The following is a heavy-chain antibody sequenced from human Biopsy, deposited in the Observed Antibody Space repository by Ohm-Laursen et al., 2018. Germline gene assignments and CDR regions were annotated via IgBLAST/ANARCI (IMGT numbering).Heavy chain of an antibody. CDR3: ASVVLGPTNDAFDL. Sequence: GTLSLTCNVSGGDINNYYWSWIRQPAGKGLKWIGRIYPGGSTNYNPSLKSRVTMSVDTSKKQLSLGLRSVTAADTAMYYCASVVLGPTNDAFDLWGQGTMVVVSS. D-gene: IGHD3-22*01. CDR1: GGDINNYY. V-gene: IGHV4-4*07. J-gene: IGHJ3*01. CDR2: IYPGGST.